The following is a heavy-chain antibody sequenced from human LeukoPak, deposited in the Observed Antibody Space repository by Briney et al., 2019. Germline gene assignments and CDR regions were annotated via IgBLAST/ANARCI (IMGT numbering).Heavy chain of an antibody. V-gene: IGHV3-23*01. D-gene: IGHD5-18*01. CDR3: ARGAMAGPFDY. CDR2: ISGSGGST. CDR1: GFTFSSYA. Sequence: GGSLRLSCAAFGFTFSSYALSWVRQAPGRGLEWVSTISGSGGSTYYADSVRGRFTISRDNAKNSLYLQMNSLSGEDTAVYYCARGAMAGPFDYWGQGTLVTVSS. J-gene: IGHJ4*02.